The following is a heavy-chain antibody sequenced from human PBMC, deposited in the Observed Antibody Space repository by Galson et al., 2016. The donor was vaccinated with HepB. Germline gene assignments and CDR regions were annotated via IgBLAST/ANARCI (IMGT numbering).Heavy chain of an antibody. CDR2: IYSDGGT. J-gene: IGHJ4*02. CDR1: GLTVSLKY. CDR3: ARARYEYSTSWYLDS. D-gene: IGHD5-12*01. V-gene: IGHV3-53*01. Sequence: FLRLSCAASGLTVSLKYMIWVRQAPGKGLECVSIIYSDGGTYYADSVRGRFTISRDNSKDTVYLQMNSLRAEDTAVYYCARARYEYSTSWYLDSWGQGTLVTVSS.